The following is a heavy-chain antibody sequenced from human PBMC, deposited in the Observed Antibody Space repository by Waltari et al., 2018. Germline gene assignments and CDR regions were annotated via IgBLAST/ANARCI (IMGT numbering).Heavy chain of an antibody. CDR2: ISYSGNT. D-gene: IGHD3-16*01. CDR3: ARWGGATIRAFDF. V-gene: IGHV4-59*01. J-gene: IGHJ4*02. CDR1: GASISSFS. Sequence: QVQLQESGSGLVKPSETLSLTCTVSGASISSFSWNWIRQPPGKGLEWIGYISYSGNTNFNPSLKSRVTISADTSKNQFSLKLTSVTAADTAVYYCARWGGATIRAFDFWGQGTLVTVSS.